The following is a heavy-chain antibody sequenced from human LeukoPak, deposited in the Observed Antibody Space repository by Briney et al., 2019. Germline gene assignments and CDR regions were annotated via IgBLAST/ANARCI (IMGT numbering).Heavy chain of an antibody. J-gene: IGHJ4*02. CDR1: GFTFSSYA. Sequence: GSLRLSCAASGFTFSSYAMHWVRQAPGKGLEWVAVISYDGSNKYYADSVKGRFTISRDNSKNTLYLQMNSLRAEDTAVYYCARERWDLDGYNSEGGGFDYWGQGTLVTVSS. V-gene: IGHV3-30-3*01. CDR2: ISYDGSNK. D-gene: IGHD5-24*01. CDR3: ARERWDLDGYNSEGGGFDY.